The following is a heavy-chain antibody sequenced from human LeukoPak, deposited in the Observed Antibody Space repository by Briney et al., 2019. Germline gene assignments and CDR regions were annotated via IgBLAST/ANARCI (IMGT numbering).Heavy chain of an antibody. Sequence: ASVKVSCKASGYTFTGYYMHWVRQAPGQGLEWMGRINPNSGGTNYAQKFQGRVTMTRDTSLSTAYMELSRLRSDDTAVYYCARDDDAGWFGELLKYNWFDPWGQGTLVTVSS. CDR3: ARDDDAGWFGELLKYNWFDP. CDR1: GYTFTGYY. CDR2: INPNSGGT. D-gene: IGHD3-10*01. J-gene: IGHJ5*02. V-gene: IGHV1-2*06.